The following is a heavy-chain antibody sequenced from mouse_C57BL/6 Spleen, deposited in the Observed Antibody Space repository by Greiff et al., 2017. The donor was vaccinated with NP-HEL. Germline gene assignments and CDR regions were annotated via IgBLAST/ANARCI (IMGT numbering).Heavy chain of an antibody. V-gene: IGHV1-80*01. CDR3: ARGSSGLYFDY. CDR2: IYPGDGDT. D-gene: IGHD1-3*01. Sequence: QVQLKESGAELVKPGASVKISCKASGYAFSSYWMNWVKQRPGKGLEWIGQIYPGDGDTNYNGKFKGKATLTADKSSSTAYMQLSSLTSEDSAVYFCARGSSGLYFDYWGQGTTLTGSS. CDR1: GYAFSSYW. J-gene: IGHJ2*01.